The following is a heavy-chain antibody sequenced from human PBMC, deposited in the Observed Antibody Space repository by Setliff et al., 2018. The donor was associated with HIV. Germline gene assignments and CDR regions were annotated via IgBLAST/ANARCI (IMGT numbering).Heavy chain of an antibody. CDR3: ARDLSRSADYGVFDS. Sequence: GASVKVSCKASGYSFTSHSMHWVRQAPGQRLEWMGWINTGNGNTKYSQKFQDRVTITRDTSANTGYLEVTGLTVEDTAVYYCARDLSRSADYGVFDSWGQRTVVTVSS. V-gene: IGHV1-3*04. J-gene: IGHJ4*02. CDR1: GYSFTSHS. CDR2: INTGNGNT. D-gene: IGHD4-17*01.